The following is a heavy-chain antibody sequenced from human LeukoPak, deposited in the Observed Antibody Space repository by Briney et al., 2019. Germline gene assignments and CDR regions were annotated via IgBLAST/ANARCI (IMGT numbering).Heavy chain of an antibody. CDR1: GDSIDSLDL. CDR2: MYLSGTT. Sequence: TSETLSLTCTVSGDSIDSLDLWSWVHQPPGKGLEWIGEMYLSGTTHSNPSVKSRVTISVDTSKNQFSLKLSSVTAADTAVYYCARERGAYRITYFDYWGQGTLVTVSS. D-gene: IGHD1-14*01. CDR3: ARERGAYRITYFDY. V-gene: IGHV4-4*02. J-gene: IGHJ4*02.